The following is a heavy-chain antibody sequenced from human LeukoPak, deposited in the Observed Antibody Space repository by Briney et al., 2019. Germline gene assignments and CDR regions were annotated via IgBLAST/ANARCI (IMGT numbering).Heavy chain of an antibody. CDR2: TKPDGTAE. Sequence: PGGSLRLSCVASGFPFNDYYMSWIRQAPGKGLEWVANTKPDGTAEYYADSVRGRFTTSRDNANNFLYLQMNSLRGEDTAVYYCARDGGLHTNFDYWGQGTLVTVSS. CDR3: ARDGGLHTNFDY. V-gene: IGHV3-7*01. J-gene: IGHJ4*02. D-gene: IGHD2-15*01. CDR1: GFPFNDYY.